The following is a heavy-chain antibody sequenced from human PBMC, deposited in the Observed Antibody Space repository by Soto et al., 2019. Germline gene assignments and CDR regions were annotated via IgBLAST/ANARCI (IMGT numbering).Heavy chain of an antibody. CDR1: GFTFSSYA. CDR2: ISYDGSNK. Sequence: QVQLVESGGGVVQPGRSLRLSCAASGFTFSSYAMHWVRQAPGKGLEWVAVISYDGSNKYYADSVKGRFTISRDNSKNTLYLQMNSLRAEDTAVYYCARDALRTTYYYDSSGYYTFDYWGQGTLVTVSS. D-gene: IGHD3-22*01. CDR3: ARDALRTTYYYDSSGYYTFDY. V-gene: IGHV3-30-3*01. J-gene: IGHJ4*02.